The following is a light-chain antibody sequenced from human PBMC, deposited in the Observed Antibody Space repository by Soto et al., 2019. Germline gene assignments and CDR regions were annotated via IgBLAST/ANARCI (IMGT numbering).Light chain of an antibody. CDR1: QSVSSSY. J-gene: IGKJ1*01. V-gene: IGKV3-20*01. Sequence: DIVLTQSPGTLSLSPGERATLSCRASQSVSSSYLAWYQQKPGQAPRLLIYGASNRATGIPDRFSGGGSGTDFTLTISRLEPEDFVVYYSQHYGTSPTWTFGQGTKVEIK. CDR3: QHYGTSPTWT. CDR2: GAS.